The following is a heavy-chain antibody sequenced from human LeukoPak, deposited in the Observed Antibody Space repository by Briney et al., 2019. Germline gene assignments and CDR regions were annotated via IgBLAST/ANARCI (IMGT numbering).Heavy chain of an antibody. V-gene: IGHV3-7*01. CDR2: IKQDGSEK. Sequence: PGGSLRLSCAASGFTFSSYWMSWVRQAPGKGLEWVANIKQDGSEKYYVDSVKGRFTISRDNAKNSLYLQMNSLRAEDTAVYYCAGRKSYYSDSSGYFEEYFQHWAQGTLVTVSS. J-gene: IGHJ1*01. CDR3: AGRKSYYSDSSGYFEEYFQH. CDR1: GFTFSSYW. D-gene: IGHD3-22*01.